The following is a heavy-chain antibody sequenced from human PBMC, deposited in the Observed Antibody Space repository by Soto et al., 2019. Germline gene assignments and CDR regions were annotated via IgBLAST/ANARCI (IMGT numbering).Heavy chain of an antibody. CDR1: GYPFSDNQ. V-gene: IGHV1-2*02. D-gene: IGHD4-4*01. CDR3: ARKHSLDYIRWGLDP. Sequence: ASVKVSCKASGYPFSDNQIHWLRRAPGQGLEWMGRINPKSDDTNYAQKFQGRVTMTRDTSIDTAYLELTGLTSDDTATYYCARKHSLDYIRWGLDPWGQGTLVTVPQ. J-gene: IGHJ5*02. CDR2: INPKSDDT.